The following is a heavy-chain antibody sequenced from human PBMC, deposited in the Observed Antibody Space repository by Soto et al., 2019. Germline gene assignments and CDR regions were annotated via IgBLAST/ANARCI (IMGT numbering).Heavy chain of an antibody. CDR1: GYPFSDNQ. V-gene: IGHV1-2*02. D-gene: IGHD4-4*01. CDR3: ARKHSLDYIRWGLDP. Sequence: ASVKVSCKASGYPFSDNQIHWLRRAPGQGLEWMGRINPKSDDTNYAQKFQGRVTMTRDTSIDTAYLELTGLTSDDTATYYCARKHSLDYIRWGLDPWGQGTLVTVPQ. J-gene: IGHJ5*02. CDR2: INPKSDDT.